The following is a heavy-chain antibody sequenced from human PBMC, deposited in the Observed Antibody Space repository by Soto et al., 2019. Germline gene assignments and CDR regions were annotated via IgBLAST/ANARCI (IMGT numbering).Heavy chain of an antibody. J-gene: IGHJ5*02. CDR3: ARGRSLRYFDWYQNWFDP. V-gene: IGHV6-1*01. CDR2: TYYRSKWYN. Sequence: SQTLSLTCAISGDSVSSNSAAWNWIRQSPSRGLEWLGRTYYRSKWYNDYAVSVKSRITINPDTSKNQFSLQLNSVTPEDTAVYYCARGRSLRYFDWYQNWFDPWGQGTLVTVSS. D-gene: IGHD3-9*01. CDR1: GDSVSSNSAA.